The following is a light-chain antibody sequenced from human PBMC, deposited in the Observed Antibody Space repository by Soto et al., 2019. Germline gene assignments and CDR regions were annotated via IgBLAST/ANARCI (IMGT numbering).Light chain of an antibody. CDR1: QSVSSY. CDR3: QQYGSSHT. CDR2: GAS. Sequence: TQSPSTLSLSPGERAALSCRASQSVSSYLAWYQQKPGQAPRILIYGASSRATGIPDRFGGSWSGTDFTITISRLEPEYFAVYYCQQYGSSHTFGQGTRLEIK. J-gene: IGKJ5*01. V-gene: IGKV3-20*01.